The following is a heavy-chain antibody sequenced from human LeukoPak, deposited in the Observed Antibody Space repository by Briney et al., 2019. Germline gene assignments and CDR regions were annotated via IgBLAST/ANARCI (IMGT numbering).Heavy chain of an antibody. CDR2: ISGSGGNT. J-gene: IGHJ6*03. CDR3: AKYIRAYYYMDV. D-gene: IGHD1-1*01. Sequence: PGGSLRLSCAASGFTFSSDAMTWVRQAPGKGLEWVSAISGSGGNTNYADFVKGRFTISRDNSKNTLYLQMTSLRAEDTAVYYCAKYIRAYYYMDVWGKGTTVTVSS. CDR1: GFTFSSDA. V-gene: IGHV3-23*01.